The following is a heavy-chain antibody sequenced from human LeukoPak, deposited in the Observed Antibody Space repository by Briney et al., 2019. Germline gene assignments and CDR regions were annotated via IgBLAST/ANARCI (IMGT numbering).Heavy chain of an antibody. CDR3: ARHDGDCSSTSCLNWFDP. CDR1: GYSISSGYY. V-gene: IGHV4-38-2*01. J-gene: IGHJ5*02. Sequence: SETLSLTCAGSGYSISSGYYWGWIRQPPGRRMEWIGSIYYSVSTHYNPSLKSRVTISIDTSKNQISLKLNSVTAADTAVYYCARHDGDCSSTSCLNWFDPLGQGTLVTVSS. CDR2: IYYSVST. D-gene: IGHD2-2*01.